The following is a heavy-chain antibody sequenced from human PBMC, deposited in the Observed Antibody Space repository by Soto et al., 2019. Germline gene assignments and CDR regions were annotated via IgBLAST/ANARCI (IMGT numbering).Heavy chain of an antibody. J-gene: IGHJ6*02. CDR2: TSGSGGTI. CDR3: AKVLRYFDWSPFYHYGMDV. V-gene: IGHV3-23*01. Sequence: PGGSLRLSCAASGFTFSSYAMSWVRQAPGKGLEWVSVTSGSGGTIYYADSVKGRFTISRDNSKNTLYLQMNSLRAEDTAIFYCAKVLRYFDWSPFYHYGMDVWGQGTTVTVSS. CDR1: GFTFSSYA. D-gene: IGHD3-9*01.